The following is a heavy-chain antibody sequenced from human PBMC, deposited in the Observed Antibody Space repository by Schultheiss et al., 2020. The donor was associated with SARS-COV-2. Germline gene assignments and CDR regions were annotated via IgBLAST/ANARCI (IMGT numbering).Heavy chain of an antibody. Sequence: GGSLRLSCAASGFTFSSYGMHWVRQAPGKGLEWVAVISYDGSNKYYADSVKGRFTISRDSSKNTLYLQMNSLSAEDTAMYYCARGEWELRHWGQGTLVTVSS. J-gene: IGHJ4*02. CDR3: ARGEWELRH. V-gene: IGHV3-33*05. D-gene: IGHD1-26*01. CDR2: ISYDGSNK. CDR1: GFTFSSYG.